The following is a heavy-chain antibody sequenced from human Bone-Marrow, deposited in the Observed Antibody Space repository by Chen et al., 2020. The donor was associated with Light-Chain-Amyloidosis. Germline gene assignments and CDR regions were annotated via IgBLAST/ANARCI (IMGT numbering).Heavy chain of an antibody. Sequence: GSGYTFPNYWIGWVRQMPGKGLEWMGVIYPDDSDARYSPSFEGQVTISADRSITTAYLQWRSLKASDTAMYYCARRRDGYNFDYWGQGTLVTVSS. J-gene: IGHJ4*02. CDR3: ARRRDGYNFDY. CDR1: GYTFPNYW. CDR2: IYPDDSDA. D-gene: IGHD5-12*01. V-gene: IGHV5-51*01.